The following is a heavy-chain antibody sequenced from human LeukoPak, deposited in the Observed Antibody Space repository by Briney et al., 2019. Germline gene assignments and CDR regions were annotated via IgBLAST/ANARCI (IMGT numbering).Heavy chain of an antibody. Sequence: GGSLRLSCAASGFTFSTYWMSWVRQAPGNGLELVANIKQDGSEKYYVDSVKGRFTISRDNAKNSLYLQMNSLRAEDTAMYYCARDSAGNDYWGQGTLVTVSS. CDR2: IKQDGSEK. CDR1: GFTFSTYW. J-gene: IGHJ4*02. V-gene: IGHV3-7*01. CDR3: ARDSAGNDY. D-gene: IGHD6-13*01.